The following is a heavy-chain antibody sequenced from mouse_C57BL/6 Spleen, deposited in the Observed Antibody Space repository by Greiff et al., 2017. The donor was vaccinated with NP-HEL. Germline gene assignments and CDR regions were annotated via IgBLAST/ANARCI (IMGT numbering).Heavy chain of an antibody. CDR1: GYAFSSSW. Sequence: VQLVESGPELVKPGASVKISCKASGYAFSSSWMNWVKQRPGKGLEWIGRIYPGDGDTNYNGKFKGKATLTADKSSSTAYMQLSSLTSEDSAVYFCARGVVATGNYFDYWGQGTTLTVSS. CDR2: IYPGDGDT. J-gene: IGHJ2*01. V-gene: IGHV1-82*01. CDR3: ARGVVATGNYFDY. D-gene: IGHD1-1*01.